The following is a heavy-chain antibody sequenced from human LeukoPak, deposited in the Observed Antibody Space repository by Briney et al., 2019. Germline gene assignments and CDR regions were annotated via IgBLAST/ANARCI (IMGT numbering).Heavy chain of an antibody. CDR1: GDSVSGNSAA. CDR3: ARLMWASDAFDI. J-gene: IGHJ3*02. V-gene: IGHV6-1*01. CDR2: TYYRSKWYN. D-gene: IGHD1-26*01. Sequence: SQALSLTCAISGDSVSGNSAAWNWIRQSPSRGLEWLGRTYYRSKWYNDYAVSVKSRITINPDTSKNQFSLQLNSVTPEDTAVYYCARLMWASDAFDIWGQGTMVTVSS.